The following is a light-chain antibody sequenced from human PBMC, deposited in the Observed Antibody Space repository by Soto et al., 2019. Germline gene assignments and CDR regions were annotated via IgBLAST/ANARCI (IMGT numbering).Light chain of an antibody. Sequence: QSALTQPASVSGSPGQSITISCIGTSSDIGGYNYVSWYQQHPGKALKLMIYEVSNRPSGVSFRFSGAKSGNTASLTISGLQAEVEADYYCSSYAGSITYVFGHGTKVTVL. CDR3: SSYAGSITYV. CDR2: EVS. J-gene: IGLJ1*01. V-gene: IGLV2-14*01. CDR1: SSDIGGYNY.